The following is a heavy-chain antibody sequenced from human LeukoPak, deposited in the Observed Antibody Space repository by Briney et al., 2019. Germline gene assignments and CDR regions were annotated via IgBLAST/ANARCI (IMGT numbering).Heavy chain of an antibody. CDR2: IYYSGST. CDR3: ARAQGQWIQLPAYYYMDV. J-gene: IGHJ6*03. Sequence: SETLSLTCTVSGGSISSYYWSWIRQPPGKGLEWIGYIYYSGSTNYNPSLKSRVTISADTSKNQFSLKLSSVTAADTAVYYCARAQGQWIQLPAYYYMDVWGKGTTVTISS. V-gene: IGHV4-59*01. D-gene: IGHD5-18*01. CDR1: GGSISSYY.